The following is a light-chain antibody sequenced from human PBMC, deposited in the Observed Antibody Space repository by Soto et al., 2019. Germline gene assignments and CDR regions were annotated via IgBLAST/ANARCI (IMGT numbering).Light chain of an antibody. J-gene: IGKJ5*01. CDR1: QGVSNF. Sequence: DIQMTQSPSSLSASVGDRVTLSCRASQGVSNFLAWYPQKPGGVPRLLISAASTLQSGVPSRFSCSGSGTDFTITISSQHPEDVASYYYQKYNTAPLTFGQGTRLEIK. CDR3: QKYNTAPLT. CDR2: AAS. V-gene: IGKV1-27*01.